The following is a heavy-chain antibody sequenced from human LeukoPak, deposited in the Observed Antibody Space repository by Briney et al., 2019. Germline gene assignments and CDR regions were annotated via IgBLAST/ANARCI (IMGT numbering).Heavy chain of an antibody. CDR1: GGTLSSYS. J-gene: IGHJ4*02. D-gene: IGHD6-19*01. CDR2: IIPILDIA. V-gene: IGHV1-69*04. CDR3: ATAVRSCSSGCHFDY. Sequence: SVKVSCKASGGTLSSYSISWVRQAPGQGLEWMGRIIPILDIAKYAQKFQGGVTITADKSTSTAYMELSSLRSEDTAVYYCATAVRSCSSGCHFDYWGQGTLVTVSS.